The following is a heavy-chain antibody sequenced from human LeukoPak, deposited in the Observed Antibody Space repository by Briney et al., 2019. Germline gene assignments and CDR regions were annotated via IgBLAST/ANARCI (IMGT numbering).Heavy chain of an antibody. CDR2: ISSSSSYI. Sequence: PGGSLRLSCAASGFTFSSYSMNWVRQAPGKGLKWVSSISSSSSYIYYADSVKGRFTISRDNAKNSLYLQMNSLRAEDTAVYYCARAGETYYDILTGPRGWFDPWGQGTLVTVSS. V-gene: IGHV3-21*01. D-gene: IGHD3-9*01. CDR3: ARAGETYYDILTGPRGWFDP. J-gene: IGHJ5*02. CDR1: GFTFSSYS.